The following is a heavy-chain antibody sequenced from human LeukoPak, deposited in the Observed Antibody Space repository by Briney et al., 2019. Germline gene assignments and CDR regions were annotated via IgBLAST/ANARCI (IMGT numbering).Heavy chain of an antibody. CDR3: ARDSTVTAFDY. Sequence: GGSLRFSCAASGFTFSSYSMNGVRQAPGKGLEWVSSISSSSSYIYYADSVKGRFTISRDNAKNSLYLQMNSLRAEDTAVYYCARDSTVTAFDYWGQGTLVTVPS. D-gene: IGHD4-17*01. CDR2: ISSSSSYI. J-gene: IGHJ4*02. CDR1: GFTFSSYS. V-gene: IGHV3-21*01.